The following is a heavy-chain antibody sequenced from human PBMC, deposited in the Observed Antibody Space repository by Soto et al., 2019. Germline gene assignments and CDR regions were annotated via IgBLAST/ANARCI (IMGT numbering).Heavy chain of an antibody. CDR1: GYTFTGYG. V-gene: IGHV1-18*01. CDR2: ISAYNGNT. CDR3: ARDRGYYYDSSGYDDY. Sequence: ASVKVSCKASGYTFTGYGISWVRQAPGQGLEWMGWISAYNGNTNYAQKLQGRVTMTTDTSTSTAYMELRSLRSDDTAVYYCARDRGYYYDSSGYDDYWGQGTLVTVSS. J-gene: IGHJ4*02. D-gene: IGHD3-22*01.